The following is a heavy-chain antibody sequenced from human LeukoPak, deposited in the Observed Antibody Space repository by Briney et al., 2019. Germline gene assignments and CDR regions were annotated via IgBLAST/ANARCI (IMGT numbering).Heavy chain of an antibody. V-gene: IGHV1-18*01. CDR3: ARAKRLPLDY. CDR1: GYTFTSNG. Sequence: ASVKVSCKASGYTFTSNGISWVRQAPGQGLEWMGWISTYNGNTNYAQKFQGRVTMTTDTSTSTAYMELRSLRSDDSAVYYCARAKRLPLDYWGQGALVTVSS. CDR2: ISTYNGNT. J-gene: IGHJ4*02. D-gene: IGHD1-1*01.